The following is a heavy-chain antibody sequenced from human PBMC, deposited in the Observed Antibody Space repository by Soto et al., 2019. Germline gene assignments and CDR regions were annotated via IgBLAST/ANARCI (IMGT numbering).Heavy chain of an antibody. J-gene: IGHJ4*02. CDR1: GFSLSTSRVS. V-gene: IGHV2-70*17. Sequence: SGPTLVNPTQTLTLTCTFSGFSLSTSRVSVTWIRQPPGKALEWLARIDWDDAKFFNTSLETRLTVSKDTSKNQVVLTMTHMDPVDTATYYCARMIFGRSGEYYFDYWGQGILVTVSS. D-gene: IGHD3-3*01. CDR3: ARMIFGRSGEYYFDY. CDR2: IDWDDAK.